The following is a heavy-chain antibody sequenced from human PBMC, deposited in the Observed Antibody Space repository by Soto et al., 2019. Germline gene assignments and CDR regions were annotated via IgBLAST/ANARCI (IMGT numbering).Heavy chain of an antibody. CDR3: AKEIYGDYGTLFDY. CDR1: GFTFDDYA. J-gene: IGHJ4*02. CDR2: ISWNSGSI. D-gene: IGHD4-17*01. V-gene: IGHV3-9*01. Sequence: SLRLSCAASGFTFDDYAMHWVRQAPGKGLEWVSGISWNSGSIGYADSVKGRFTISRDNAKNSLYLQMNSLRAEDTALYYCAKEIYGDYGTLFDYWGQGTLVTVSS.